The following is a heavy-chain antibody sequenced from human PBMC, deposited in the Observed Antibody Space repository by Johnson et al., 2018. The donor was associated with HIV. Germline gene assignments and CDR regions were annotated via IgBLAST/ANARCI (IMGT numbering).Heavy chain of an antibody. CDR3: ASAIPGRSSLDGFDF. CDR1: GFIVGTKY. CDR2: IYSGGGT. J-gene: IGHJ3*01. D-gene: IGHD2-2*01. V-gene: IGHV3-66*01. Sequence: VQLVESGGGLVQSGGSLRLACVASGFIVGTKYMSWVRQAPGKGLEWVSVIYSGGGTYYADSVKGRFTISRDNSKNTLYLQMNSLRAEDTAAYYCASAIPGRSSLDGFDFWGQGTMVTVSS.